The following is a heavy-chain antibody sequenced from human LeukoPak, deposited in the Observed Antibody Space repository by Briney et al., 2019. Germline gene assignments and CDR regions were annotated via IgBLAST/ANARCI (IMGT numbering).Heavy chain of an antibody. CDR3: ARVSPHTVTTHQYFDY. V-gene: IGHV3-7*01. D-gene: IGHD4-17*01. Sequence: GGSLRLSCAASGFTCSSYWMSWVRQAPGKGLEWVANIKQDGSEKYYVDSVKGRFTISRDNAKNSLYLQMNSLRAEDTAVYYCARVSPHTVTTHQYFDYWGQGTLVTVSS. CDR2: IKQDGSEK. J-gene: IGHJ4*02. CDR1: GFTCSSYW.